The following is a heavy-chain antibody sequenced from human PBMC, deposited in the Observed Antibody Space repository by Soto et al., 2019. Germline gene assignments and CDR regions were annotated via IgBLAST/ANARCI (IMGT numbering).Heavy chain of an antibody. D-gene: IGHD2-8*01. CDR2: ISSSSSYI. J-gene: IGHJ3*02. Sequence: EVQLVESGGGLVKPGGSLRLSCAASGFTFSSYSMNWVRQAPGKGLEWVSSISSSSSYIYYADSVKGRFTISRDNAKNSLYLQMNSLRAEDTAVYYCARARGYCTNGVCPPVGDAFDIWGQGTMVTVSS. CDR1: GFTFSSYS. CDR3: ARARGYCTNGVCPPVGDAFDI. V-gene: IGHV3-21*01.